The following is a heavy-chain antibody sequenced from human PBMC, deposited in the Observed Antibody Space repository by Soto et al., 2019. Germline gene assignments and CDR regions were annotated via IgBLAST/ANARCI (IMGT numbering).Heavy chain of an antibody. J-gene: IGHJ6*02. V-gene: IGHV1-18*01. Sequence: ASVKVSCKASGYTFTSYGISWVRQAPGQGLEWMGWISAYNGNTNYAQKLQGRVTMTTDTSTSTAYMELRSLRSDDTAVYYCARDLVGRGAYSRSWYRYYGMDVWGQGTTVAVSS. CDR2: ISAYNGNT. CDR3: ARDLVGRGAYSRSWYRYYGMDV. D-gene: IGHD6-13*01. CDR1: GYTFTSYG.